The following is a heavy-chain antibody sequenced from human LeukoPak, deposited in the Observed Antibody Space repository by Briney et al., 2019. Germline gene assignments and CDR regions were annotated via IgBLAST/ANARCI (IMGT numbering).Heavy chain of an antibody. D-gene: IGHD3-3*01. J-gene: IGHJ3*02. CDR1: GGSISSGSYY. V-gene: IGHV4-61*02. CDR3: ARGILWSAGAFDI. CDR2: IYTSGST. Sequence: SQTLSLTCTVSGGSISSGSYYWSWIRQPAGKGLEWIGRIYTSGSTNYNPSLKSRVTMSVDTSKNQFSLKLSSVTAADTAVYYCARGILWSAGAFDIWGQGTMVTVSS.